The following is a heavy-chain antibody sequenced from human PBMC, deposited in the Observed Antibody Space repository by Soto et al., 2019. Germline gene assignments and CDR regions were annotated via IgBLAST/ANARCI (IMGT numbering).Heavy chain of an antibody. J-gene: IGHJ4*02. V-gene: IGHV3-30*18. CDR1: GFTFSSYG. D-gene: IGHD5-12*01. CDR3: AKEKSRWLQAPAFDY. CDR2: ISYDGSNK. Sequence: QVQLVESGGGVVQPGRSLRLSCAASGFTFSSYGMHWVRQAPGKGLEWVAVISYDGSNKYYADSVKGRFTISRDNSKNTLYLQMTSLRAEDTAVYYCAKEKSRWLQAPAFDYWGPGTLVTVSS.